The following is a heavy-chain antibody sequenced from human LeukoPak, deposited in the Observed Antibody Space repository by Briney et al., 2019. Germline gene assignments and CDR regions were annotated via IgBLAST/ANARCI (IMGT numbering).Heavy chain of an antibody. J-gene: IGHJ4*02. CDR3: ARRLYGSGSRSLMVL. V-gene: IGHV3-7*01. CDR2: IDQDEKER. CDR1: GFPFHNYW. D-gene: IGHD3-10*01. Sequence: GGSLRLSCVASGFPFHNYWMTWVRQAPGKGLEWVANIDQDEKERNYVDSVKGRVTISRDNAEKSLYLEMNSLGVDDTARYYCARRLYGSGSRSLMVLWGRGPLVSVSS.